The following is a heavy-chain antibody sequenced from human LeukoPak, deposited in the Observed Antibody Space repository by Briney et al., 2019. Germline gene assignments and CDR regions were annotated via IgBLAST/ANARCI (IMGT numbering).Heavy chain of an antibody. CDR2: IGTAGDT. Sequence: GGSLRLSCAASGFTFSSYDMHWVRQATGKGLEWVSAIGTAGDTYYPGSVKGRFTIPRDNSKNTLYLQMNSLRAEDTAVYYCAKDRSAARTLGYWGQGTLVTVSS. CDR1: GFTFSSYD. J-gene: IGHJ4*02. V-gene: IGHV3-13*01. D-gene: IGHD6-6*01. CDR3: AKDRSAARTLGY.